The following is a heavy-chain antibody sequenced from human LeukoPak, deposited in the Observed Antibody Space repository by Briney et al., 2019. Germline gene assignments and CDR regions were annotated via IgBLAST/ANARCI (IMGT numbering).Heavy chain of an antibody. CDR2: ISYDGSYK. Sequence: GGSLRHSCAASGFTFSKYGMHWVRQAPGKGLEWVAVISYDGSYKSYVDSVKGRFTISRDNSKNTLYLQVNSLRTEDAAVYYCAKVGDLDDAFDIWGQGTMVTVSS. J-gene: IGHJ3*02. CDR3: AKVGDLDDAFDI. CDR1: GFTFSKYG. V-gene: IGHV3-30*18.